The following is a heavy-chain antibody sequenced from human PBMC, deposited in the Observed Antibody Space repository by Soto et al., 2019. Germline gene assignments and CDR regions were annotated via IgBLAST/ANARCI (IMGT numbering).Heavy chain of an antibody. CDR3: ARFTPSSGYWT. J-gene: IGHJ5*02. CDR1: GGSIRSSNW. V-gene: IGHV4-4*02. D-gene: IGHD3-22*01. Sequence: SETLSLTCAVSGGSIRSSNWWSWVRQPPGEGVEWMREIYHSGSTNYNPSLRSRVTISVDKSKNQFSLKLSSVTAADTAVYYCARFTPSSGYWTWGQGTLVTVSS. CDR2: IYHSGST.